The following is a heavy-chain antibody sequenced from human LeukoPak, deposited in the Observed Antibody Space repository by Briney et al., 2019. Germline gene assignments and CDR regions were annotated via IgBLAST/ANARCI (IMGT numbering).Heavy chain of an antibody. CDR3: AKYRFKTSPKSMDV. J-gene: IGHJ6*02. CDR2: ISGSGGNT. V-gene: IGHV3-23*01. CDR1: GFIFSNYT. Sequence: GGSLRLSCAASGFIFSNYTMSWVRQAPGKGLEWVSAISGSGGNTYYADSVKGRFTISRDNSKNTLCLQMNSLTAEDTAVYYCAKYRFKTSPKSMDVWGQRTTVTVSS. D-gene: IGHD3-16*02.